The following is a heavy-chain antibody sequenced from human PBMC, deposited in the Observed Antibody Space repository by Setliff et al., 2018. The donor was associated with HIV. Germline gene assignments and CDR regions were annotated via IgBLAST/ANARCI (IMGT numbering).Heavy chain of an antibody. CDR3: AEGRDEYKTGY. Sequence: SETLSLTCTVSGGSVNIFYWSRIRQPPGKGLEWLGYIHYSGSTYYNPSLKSRVTMSLDTSKNQFSLKVSSVTAADTAVYYCAEGRDEYKTGYWGQGTLVTVSS. CDR1: GGSVNIFY. D-gene: IGHD1-1*01. J-gene: IGHJ4*02. CDR2: IHYSGST. V-gene: IGHV4-59*02.